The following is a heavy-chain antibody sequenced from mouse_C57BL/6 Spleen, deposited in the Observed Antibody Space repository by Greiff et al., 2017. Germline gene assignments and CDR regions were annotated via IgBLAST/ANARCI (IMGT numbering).Heavy chain of an antibody. CDR3: ARGELGHPFDY. J-gene: IGHJ2*01. D-gene: IGHD4-1*01. Sequence: VQLQQSGPELVKPGASVKISCKASGYAFSSSWMNWVKQRPGKGLEWIGRIYPGDGDTNYNGKFKGKATLTADKSSSTAYMQLSSLTSEDSAVYFCARGELGHPFDYWGQGTTLTVSS. CDR2: IYPGDGDT. CDR1: GYAFSSSW. V-gene: IGHV1-82*01.